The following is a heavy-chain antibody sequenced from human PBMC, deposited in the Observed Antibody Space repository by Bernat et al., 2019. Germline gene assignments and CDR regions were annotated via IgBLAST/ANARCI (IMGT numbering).Heavy chain of an antibody. CDR1: GFTFSSYG. V-gene: IGHV3-33*01. D-gene: IGHD6-13*01. CDR3: ARAIAAGYSGPFDY. Sequence: QVQLVESGGGVVQPGRSLRLSCAASGFTFSSYGMHWVRQAPGKGLEWVAVIRDDGSNKYYADSVKGRVTISRNNSKNTLYLQMNSLRTEDTAVYYYARAIAAGYSGPFDYWGQGTLVTVSS. J-gene: IGHJ4*02. CDR2: IRDDGSNK.